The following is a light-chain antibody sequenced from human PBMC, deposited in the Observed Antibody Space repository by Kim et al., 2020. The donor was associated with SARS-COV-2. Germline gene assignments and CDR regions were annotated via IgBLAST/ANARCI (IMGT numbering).Light chain of an antibody. J-gene: IGKJ4*01. CDR2: GAS. CDR3: QQCSNWPLT. CDR1: QSVSSN. V-gene: IGKV3-15*01. Sequence: VSPGERATLSCRASQSVSSNLAWYQQKPGQAPRLLIYGASTRATGIPARFSGSGSGTEFTLTISSLQSEDFAVYYCQQCSNWPLTFGGGTKVDIK.